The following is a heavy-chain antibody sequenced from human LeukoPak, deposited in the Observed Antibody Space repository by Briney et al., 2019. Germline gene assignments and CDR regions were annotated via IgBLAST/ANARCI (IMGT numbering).Heavy chain of an antibody. CDR1: GFIFNNYA. CDR3: AKDNRRHYTSGPNPDSLH. V-gene: IGHV3-9*01. D-gene: IGHD6-19*01. J-gene: IGHJ4*02. Sequence: GRSLRLSCAGSGFIFNNYAMHWVRQPPGKGLEWVSGISWSSGSIDYADSVKGRFTISRDNAKNSLYLQMNSLRVEDTAFYYCAKDNRRHYTSGPNPDSLHWGQGALVTVSS. CDR2: ISWSSGSI.